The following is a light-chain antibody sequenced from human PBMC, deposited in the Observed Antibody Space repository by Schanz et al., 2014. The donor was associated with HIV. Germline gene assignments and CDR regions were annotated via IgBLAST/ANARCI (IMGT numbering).Light chain of an antibody. CDR2: DVT. CDR1: SSDIGGYNY. CDR3: SSYTSSSTWV. V-gene: IGLV2-14*03. J-gene: IGLJ3*02. Sequence: QSALTQFPSASGSPGQSVTISCTGTSSDIGGYNYVSWYQQHPGKAPKLMIYDVTNRPSGVSSRFFGFKSDNTASLTISGLQAEDEAYYYCSSYTSSSTWVFGGGTKLTVL.